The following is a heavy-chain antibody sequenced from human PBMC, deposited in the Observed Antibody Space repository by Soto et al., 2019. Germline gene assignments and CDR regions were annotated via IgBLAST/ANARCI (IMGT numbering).Heavy chain of an antibody. CDR3: ARDPSTINKLIGVWFDP. D-gene: IGHD4-4*01. CDR2: IKPISDIT. Sequence: QIRLVQSGAEVQKPGSSVRVSCKASGDTYGRFTINWVRQAPRQGLEWMGGIKPISDITNYAQRFQGRVTFTADASTSTVYLELSSLRSEDTAMYYCARDPSTINKLIGVWFDPWGQGTLVTVSS. J-gene: IGHJ5*02. V-gene: IGHV1-69*01. CDR1: GDTYGRFT.